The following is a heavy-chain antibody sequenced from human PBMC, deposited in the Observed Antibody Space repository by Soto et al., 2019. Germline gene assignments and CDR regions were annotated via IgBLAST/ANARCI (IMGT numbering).Heavy chain of an antibody. CDR2: IYPGDSDT. Sequence: GESLKISCKGSGYSSTSYWIGWVRQMPGKGLEWMGIIYPGDSDTRYSPSFQGQVTISAKKSISTAYMQWSSLKASDTAMYYCARHSAAGFHGAEYFQHWGQGTLVTVSS. V-gene: IGHV5-51*01. J-gene: IGHJ1*01. D-gene: IGHD6-13*01. CDR3: ARHSAAGFHGAEYFQH. CDR1: GYSSTSYW.